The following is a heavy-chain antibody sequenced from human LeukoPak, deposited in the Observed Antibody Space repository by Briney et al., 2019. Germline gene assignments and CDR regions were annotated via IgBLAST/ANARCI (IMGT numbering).Heavy chain of an antibody. V-gene: IGHV3-15*01. CDR1: GITLSDFW. CDR2: IKAKIHGETI. D-gene: IGHD5-24*01. Sequence: GRSLRLSCAASGITLSDFWFSWVRQAPGKGLEWVARIKAKIHGETIDYAAPVRGRFIISRDDSRNTVYLQLNSLKFEDTAMYYCTRRSTIWGRGTRVTVSS. CDR3: TRRSTI. J-gene: IGHJ4*02.